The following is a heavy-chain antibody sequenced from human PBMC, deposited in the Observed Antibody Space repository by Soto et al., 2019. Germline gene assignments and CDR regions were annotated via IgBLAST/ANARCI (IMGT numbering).Heavy chain of an antibody. J-gene: IGHJ4*02. CDR3: ARDNRSGYYFEY. CDR1: GGSISNYY. D-gene: IGHD3-3*01. V-gene: IGHV4-59*12. Sequence: SDTLSLTCTVSGGSISNYYWRWNQQPPGKGLEYIGYIYYSGSTNYSPSLKSRVTISVDTSKNQFSLKLSSVTAADTAVYYCARDNRSGYYFEYWGQGTPVTVSS. CDR2: IYYSGST.